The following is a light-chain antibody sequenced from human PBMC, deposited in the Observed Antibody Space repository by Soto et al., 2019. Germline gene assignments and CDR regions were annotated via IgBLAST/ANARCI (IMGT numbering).Light chain of an antibody. Sequence: EIVLTQAPGTLSLYPGERATLSCRASQSISNYLIWYQQKPGQAPRLLIYDASNRATGIPARFSGSGSGTDFTLTISSLEPEDFAVYYCQQRSNWPPITFGQGTRLEN. CDR2: DAS. V-gene: IGKV3-11*01. CDR1: QSISNY. CDR3: QQRSNWPPIT. J-gene: IGKJ5*01.